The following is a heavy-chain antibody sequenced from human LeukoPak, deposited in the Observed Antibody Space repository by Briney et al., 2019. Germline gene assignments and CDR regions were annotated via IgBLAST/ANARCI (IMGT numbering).Heavy chain of an antibody. Sequence: AGGSLRLSCAASGFTFSSYGMHWVRQAPGKGLEWVAFIRYDGSNKYYADSVKGRFTISRDNSKNTLYLQMNSLRAEDTAVYYCATGGVAAMVRGVTINWFDPWGQGTLVTVSS. CDR1: GFTFSSYG. CDR2: IRYDGSNK. CDR3: ATGGVAAMVRGVTINWFDP. D-gene: IGHD3-10*01. J-gene: IGHJ5*02. V-gene: IGHV3-30*02.